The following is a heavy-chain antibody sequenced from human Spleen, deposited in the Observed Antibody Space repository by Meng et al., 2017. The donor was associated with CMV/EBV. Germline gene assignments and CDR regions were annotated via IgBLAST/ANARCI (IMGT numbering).Heavy chain of an antibody. Sequence: VSSNSDAWNWIRQSPSRGLEWLGRTYYRSKWYNDYAVSVKSRITINPDTSKNQFSLQLNSVTPEDTAVYYCAREYSSGWYGRVFDYWGQGTLVTVSS. J-gene: IGHJ4*02. CDR2: TYYRSKWYN. CDR1: VSSNSDA. CDR3: AREYSSGWYGRVFDY. D-gene: IGHD6-19*01. V-gene: IGHV6-1*01.